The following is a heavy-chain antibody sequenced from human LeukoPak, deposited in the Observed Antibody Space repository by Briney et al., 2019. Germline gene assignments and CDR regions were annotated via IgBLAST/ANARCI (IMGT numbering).Heavy chain of an antibody. CDR1: GYTFTGYY. CDR2: INPNSGGT. D-gene: IGHD5-12*01. Sequence: ASVTVSCKASGYTFTGYYMHWVRQAPGQGLEWMGRINPNSGGTNYAQEFQSRVTMTRDTSISTAYMELSRLRSDDTAVYYCARNGYDYYYGMDVWGQGTTVTVSS. V-gene: IGHV1-2*06. J-gene: IGHJ6*02. CDR3: ARNGYDYYYGMDV.